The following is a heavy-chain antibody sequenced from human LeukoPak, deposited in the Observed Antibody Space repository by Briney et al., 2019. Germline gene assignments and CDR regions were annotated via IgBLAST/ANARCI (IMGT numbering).Heavy chain of an antibody. J-gene: IGHJ3*02. CDR1: GYTFTSYG. Sequence: ASVKVSCKASGYTFTSYGISWVRQAPGQGLEWMGWTSAYNGNTNYAQKLQGRVTMTTDTSTSTAYMELRSLRSDDTAVYYCARDEKGEGYYYDSSGYPDAFDIWGQGTMVTVSS. CDR3: ARDEKGEGYYYDSSGYPDAFDI. V-gene: IGHV1-18*01. CDR2: TSAYNGNT. D-gene: IGHD3-22*01.